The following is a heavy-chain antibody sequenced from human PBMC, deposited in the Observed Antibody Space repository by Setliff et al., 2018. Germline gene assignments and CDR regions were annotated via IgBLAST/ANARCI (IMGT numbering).Heavy chain of an antibody. J-gene: IGHJ4*02. CDR1: GGSISSSYY. D-gene: IGHD6-13*01. Sequence: SETLSLTCTVSGGSISSSYYWSWIRQPAGKGLEWIGRVYTSGGTNYNPSLSSRVSMSLDTSKNQFSLKLTSVTAADTAVYYCARESRSTWYRRDFWGQGTLVTVSS. V-gene: IGHV4-4*07. CDR3: ARESRSTWYRRDF. CDR2: VYTSGGT.